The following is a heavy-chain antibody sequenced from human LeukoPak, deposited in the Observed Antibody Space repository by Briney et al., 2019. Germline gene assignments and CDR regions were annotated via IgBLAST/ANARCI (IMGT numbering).Heavy chain of an antibody. CDR2: ISGSGGST. D-gene: IGHD2-2*01. J-gene: IGHJ4*02. CDR3: AKPVVPAAISSMYYYFDY. V-gene: IGHV3-23*01. Sequence: GSLRLSCAASGFTFSSYGMSWVRQAPGKGLEWVSAISGSGGSTYYADSVKGRFTISRDNSKNTLYLQMNSLRAEDTAVYYCAKPVVPAAISSMYYYFDYWGQGTLVTVSS. CDR1: GFTFSSYG.